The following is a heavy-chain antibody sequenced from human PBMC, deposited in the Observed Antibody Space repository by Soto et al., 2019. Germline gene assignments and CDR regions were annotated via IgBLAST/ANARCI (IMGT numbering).Heavy chain of an antibody. J-gene: IGHJ4*02. Sequence: SETLSLTCTVSGGSISSDASFWSWIRQLPGKGPEWIAFISYSGTTSYNPSLRSRVTISADTSKSQFSLNLSSVTAADTAVYYCAGQYSSSSDEGYYFDYWGQGTLVTSPQ. V-gene: IGHV4-31*03. CDR1: GGSISSDASF. D-gene: IGHD6-6*01. CDR3: AGQYSSSSDEGYYFDY. CDR2: ISYSGTT.